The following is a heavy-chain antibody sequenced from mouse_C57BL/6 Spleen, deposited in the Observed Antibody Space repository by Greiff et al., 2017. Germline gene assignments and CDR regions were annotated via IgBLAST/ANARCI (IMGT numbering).Heavy chain of an antibody. Sequence: EVKLQESGPVLVKPGASVKMSCKASGYTFTDYYMNWVKQSHGKSLEWIGVINPYNGGTSYNQKFKGKATLTVDKSSSTAYMELNSLTSEDSAVYYCAREDPYYSNLLYAMDYWGQGTSVTVSS. CDR3: AREDPYYSNLLYAMDY. CDR1: GYTFTDYY. D-gene: IGHD2-5*01. J-gene: IGHJ4*01. V-gene: IGHV1-19*01. CDR2: INPYNGGT.